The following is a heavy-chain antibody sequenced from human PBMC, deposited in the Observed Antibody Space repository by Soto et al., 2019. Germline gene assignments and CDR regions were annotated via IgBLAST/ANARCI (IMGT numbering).Heavy chain of an antibody. V-gene: IGHV3-23*01. CDR1: GFTFSSYA. D-gene: IGHD5-12*01. CDR2: ISGSGGYT. Sequence: GGSLRLSCAASGFTFSSYAMSWVRQAPGKGLEWVSTISGSGGYTYYADSVKGRFSISRDNSKNTLYLQMNSLRVEDTAVYYCAKALLRRGYDEFAYWGQGTLVTVSS. J-gene: IGHJ4*02. CDR3: AKALLRRGYDEFAY.